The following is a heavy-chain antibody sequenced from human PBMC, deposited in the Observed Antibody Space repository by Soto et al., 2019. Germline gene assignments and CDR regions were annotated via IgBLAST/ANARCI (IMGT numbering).Heavy chain of an antibody. CDR2: INPSGGST. D-gene: IGHD2-2*01. CDR1: GYTFTSYY. V-gene: IGHV1-46*01. CDR3: ARDYRRYCSSTNCPKALYYYYYGMDV. J-gene: IGHJ6*02. Sequence: ASVKVSCKASGYTFTSYYMHCVRQAPGQGLEWMGIINPSGGSTSYAQKFQGRVTMTRDTSTSTVYMELSSLRSEDTAVYYCARDYRRYCSSTNCPKALYYYYYGMDVWVQGTTVTVSS.